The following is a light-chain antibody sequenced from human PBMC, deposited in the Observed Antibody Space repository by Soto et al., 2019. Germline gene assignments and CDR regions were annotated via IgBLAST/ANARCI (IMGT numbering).Light chain of an antibody. CDR1: SSNIGNNY. J-gene: IGLJ2*01. CDR3: GTWDSSLSAVV. CDR2: ENN. Sequence: QSVLTQPPSVSAAPGQKVTISCSGSSSNIGNNYVSWYQQLPGTAPKVLIYENNKRPSGIPDRFSGSKSGTSATLGITGLQTGDEADYYCGTWDSSLSAVVFGGGTKLTV. V-gene: IGLV1-51*02.